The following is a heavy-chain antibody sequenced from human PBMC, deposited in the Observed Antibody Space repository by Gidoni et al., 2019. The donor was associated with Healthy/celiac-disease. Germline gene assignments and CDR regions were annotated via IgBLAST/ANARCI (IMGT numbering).Heavy chain of an antibody. D-gene: IGHD3-22*01. CDR3: ARHRGWGYYDSSGYSLAFDI. CDR2: IYYSGST. CDR1: GGSISSYY. J-gene: IGHJ3*02. V-gene: IGHV4-59*08. Sequence: QVQLQESGPGLVKPSETLSLTCTVSGGSISSYYWSWIRQPPGKGLEWIGYIYYSGSTNYNPSLKSRVTISVDTSKNQFSLKLSSVTAADTAVYYCARHRGWGYYDSSGYSLAFDIWGQGTMVTVSS.